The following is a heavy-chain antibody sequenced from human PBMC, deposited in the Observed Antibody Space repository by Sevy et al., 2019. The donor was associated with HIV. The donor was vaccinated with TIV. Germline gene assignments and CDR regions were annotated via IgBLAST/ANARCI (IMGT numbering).Heavy chain of an antibody. Sequence: ASVKVSCKASGGTFSSYAISWVRQAPGQWLEWMGGIIPILGIANYAQKFQGRVTITADKSTSTAYMELSSLRSEDTAVYYCARKSSGWYPRYYYYYMDVWGKGTTVTVSS. V-gene: IGHV1-69*10. D-gene: IGHD6-19*01. CDR3: ARKSSGWYPRYYYYYMDV. CDR2: IIPILGIA. J-gene: IGHJ6*03. CDR1: GGTFSSYA.